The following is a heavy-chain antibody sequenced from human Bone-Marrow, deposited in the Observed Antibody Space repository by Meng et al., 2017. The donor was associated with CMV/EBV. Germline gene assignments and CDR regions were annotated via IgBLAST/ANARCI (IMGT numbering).Heavy chain of an antibody. V-gene: IGHV3-23*01. Sequence: WGSLRLSCAASGFTFSNSAMTWVRQAPGKGLEWVSAISGSGHSIYYADSVKGRFTISRDNSKNTLNLQLNSLRAEDTAVYYCAKLFILWPSSYSAYWGRGTRVTGSS. CDR3: AKLFILWPSSYSAY. CDR1: GFTFSNSA. CDR2: ISGSGHSI. D-gene: IGHD2-21*01. J-gene: IGHJ4*02.